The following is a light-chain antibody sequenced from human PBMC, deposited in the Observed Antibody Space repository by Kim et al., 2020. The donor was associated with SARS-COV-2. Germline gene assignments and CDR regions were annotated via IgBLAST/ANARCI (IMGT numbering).Light chain of an antibody. CDR2: DNN. CDR1: SSNIENNL. CDR3: GTWDSSLRAWV. V-gene: IGLV1-51*01. J-gene: IGLJ3*02. Sequence: SVLTQPPSVSAAPGQKVTISCSGRSSNIENNLVSWYQLLPGAAPKLLIYDNNKRPSRIPDRFSGSKSGTSATLGITGLQTGDEADYYCGTWDSSLRAWVFGGGTQLTVL.